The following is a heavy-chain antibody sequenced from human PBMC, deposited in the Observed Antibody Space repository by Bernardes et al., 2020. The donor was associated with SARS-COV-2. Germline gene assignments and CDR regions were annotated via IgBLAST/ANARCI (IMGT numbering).Heavy chain of an antibody. V-gene: IGHV4-59*08. CDR1: GGSMSSYY. CDR3: ARLRADSLGGGFDS. D-gene: IGHD1-26*01. Sequence: SETLSLTFTVSGGSMSSYYWSWIRPPPGKELEWIAYIYYSGSTDYNPSLKSRVTISIDTSKNQFSLKLSSVTAADTAMYYCARLRADSLGGGFDSWGQGTLVTVSS. CDR2: IYYSGST. J-gene: IGHJ4*02.